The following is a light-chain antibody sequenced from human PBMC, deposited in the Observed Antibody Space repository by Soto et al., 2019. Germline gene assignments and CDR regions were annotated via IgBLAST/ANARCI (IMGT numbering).Light chain of an antibody. CDR3: SSYAGSNNFVV. J-gene: IGLJ3*02. V-gene: IGLV2-8*01. Sequence: QSALTQPPSASGSPGQSVTISCTGTSSDIGGYINVSWYQQHPGKAPKLMIYEASKRPSGVPDRFAGSKSGNTASLTVSGLQADDEADYYCSSYAGSNNFVVFGGGTKLTVL. CDR2: EAS. CDR1: SSDIGGYIN.